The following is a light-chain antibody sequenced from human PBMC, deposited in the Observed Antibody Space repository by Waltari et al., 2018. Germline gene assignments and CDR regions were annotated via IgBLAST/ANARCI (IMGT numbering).Light chain of an antibody. J-gene: IGKJ4*02. CDR2: KAS. V-gene: IGKV1-5*03. Sequence: DIQMTQSPSTLSASVGDRVTITFRSSQSIPRWLAWYQQKPGKAPKLLIYKASMLERWVPSRFSGRRSGEEFTLTICSLQPDDFATYYCQHYDSYSATFGRGTKVEIK. CDR3: QHYDSYSAT. CDR1: QSIPRW.